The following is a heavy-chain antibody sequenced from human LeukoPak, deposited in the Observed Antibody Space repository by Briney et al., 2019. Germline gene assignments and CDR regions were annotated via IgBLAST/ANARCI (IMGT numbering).Heavy chain of an antibody. CDR2: IGKTSNYI. CDR3: VSRYIDWFVPAGV. V-gene: IGHV3-21*06. CDR1: GFTFNQHS. J-gene: IGHJ6*02. Sequence: GGSLRLSCVASGFTFNQHSMNWVRQAPGKGLEWVSSIGKTSNYIYYADSVKGRFTISRDNAKNSLYLQMNSLRAEDTAVYYCVSRYIDWFVPAGVWGQGTTVTVSS. D-gene: IGHD3-9*01.